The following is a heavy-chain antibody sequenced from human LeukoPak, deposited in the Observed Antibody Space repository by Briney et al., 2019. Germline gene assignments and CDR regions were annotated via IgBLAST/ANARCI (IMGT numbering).Heavy chain of an antibody. D-gene: IGHD3-9*01. CDR1: GGSFSGYY. Sequence: SETLSLTCAVYGGSFSGYYWSWIRQPPGKGLEWIGEINHSGSTNHNPSLKSRVTISVDTSKNQFSLKLSSVTAADTAVYYCARGAAYDILTGYSLESPATYYFDYWGQGTLVTVSS. J-gene: IGHJ4*02. CDR2: INHSGST. CDR3: ARGAAYDILTGYSLESPATYYFDY. V-gene: IGHV4-34*01.